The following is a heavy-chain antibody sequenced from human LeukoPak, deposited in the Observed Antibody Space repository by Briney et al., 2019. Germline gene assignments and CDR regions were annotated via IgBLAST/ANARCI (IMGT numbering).Heavy chain of an antibody. CDR1: GFTFSNYP. Sequence: GGSLRLSCAASGFTFSNYPMHWVRQAPGTGLEYVSAISTSGGSTYYTSSVKGRFTISRDNSQNTLYLQMDSLRAEDMTVYYCARAYYDSGGYYYDNWGQGTLVTVSS. V-gene: IGHV3-64*01. D-gene: IGHD3-22*01. CDR3: ARAYYDSGGYYYDN. J-gene: IGHJ4*02. CDR2: ISTSGGST.